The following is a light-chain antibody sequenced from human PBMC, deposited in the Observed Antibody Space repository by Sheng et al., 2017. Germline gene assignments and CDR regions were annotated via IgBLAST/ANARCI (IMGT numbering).Light chain of an antibody. CDR1: SSDVGNYNL. Sequence: QSALTQPASVSGSPGQSITISCTGTSSDVGNYNLVSWYQQHPGKAPKLMIYEVSKRPSGVSNRFSGSKSGNTASLTISGVQAEDEADYYCCSYAGSTTLLFGGGTELTVL. CDR2: EVS. J-gene: IGLJ3*02. V-gene: IGLV2-23*01. CDR3: CSYAGSTTLL.